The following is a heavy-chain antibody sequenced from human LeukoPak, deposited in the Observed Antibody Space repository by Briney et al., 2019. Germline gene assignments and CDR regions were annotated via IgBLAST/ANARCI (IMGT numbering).Heavy chain of an antibody. J-gene: IGHJ1*01. CDR2: MNPNSGNT. V-gene: IGHV1-8*03. CDR1: GYTFTSHD. D-gene: IGHD3-22*01. CDR3: ATDTYYYDSSGPRPAEYFQH. Sequence: ASVKVSCKASGYTFTSHDINWVRQATGQGLEWMGWMNPNSGNTGYAQKFQGRVTITRNTSISTAYMELSSLRSEDTAVYYCATDTYYYDSSGPRPAEYFQHWGQGTLVTVSS.